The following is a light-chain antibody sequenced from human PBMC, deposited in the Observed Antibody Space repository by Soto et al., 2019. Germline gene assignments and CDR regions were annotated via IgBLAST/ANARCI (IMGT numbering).Light chain of an antibody. CDR3: NSYTSSSTLLXV. CDR1: SSDVGGYNY. CDR2: DVS. J-gene: IGLJ1*01. Sequence: QSALTQPASVSGSPGQSITNSCTGTSSDVGGYNYVSWYQQHPGKAPKLMIYDVSNRPSGVSNRFSGSKSGNTASLTISGLQAEDEADYYCNSYTSSSTLLXVFGTGTKVTVL. V-gene: IGLV2-14*01.